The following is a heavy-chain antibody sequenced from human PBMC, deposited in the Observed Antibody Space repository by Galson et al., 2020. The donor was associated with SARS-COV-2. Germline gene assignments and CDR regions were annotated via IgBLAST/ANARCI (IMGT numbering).Heavy chain of an antibody. Sequence: GESLKLSCKGSGYSFTNHWIGWVRQMPGKGLEWMGIIYPDDSDTRYSPSFQGQVTFSADKSISTAYLQWSSLKASDTAMYYCASISEGWRTDYWGQGTLVTVSS. CDR1: GYSFTNHW. D-gene: IGHD1-1*01. J-gene: IGHJ4*02. CDR2: IYPDDSDT. CDR3: ASISEGWRTDY. V-gene: IGHV5-51*01.